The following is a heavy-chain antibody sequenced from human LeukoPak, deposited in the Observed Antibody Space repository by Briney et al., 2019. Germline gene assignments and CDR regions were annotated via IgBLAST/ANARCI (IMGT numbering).Heavy chain of an antibody. D-gene: IGHD2-2*01. V-gene: IGHV4-34*01. CDR2: INHSGST. CDR1: GGSFSGYY. J-gene: IGHJ6*02. CDR3: ASPHSHCSSTSCPVYGIDV. Sequence: SETLSLTCAVYGGSFSGYYWSWIRQPPGKGLEWIGEINHSGSTNYNPSLKSRVTISVDTSKNQFSLKLSSVTAADTAVYYCASPHSHCSSTSCPVYGIDVWGQGTTVTVSS.